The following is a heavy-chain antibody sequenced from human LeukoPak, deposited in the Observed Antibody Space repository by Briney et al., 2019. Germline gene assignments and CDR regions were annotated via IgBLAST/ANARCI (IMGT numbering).Heavy chain of an antibody. D-gene: IGHD5-12*01. J-gene: IGHJ4*02. CDR1: GGTFSSYA. CDR2: IIPIFGTA. V-gene: IGHV1-69*01. CDR3: ASLWGSKQVATEG. Sequence: ASVKVSCKDSGGTFSSYAIIWVRQAPGQGLEWMGGIIPIFGTANYAQKFQGRVTITADESTSTAYMELSSLRSEDTAVYYCASLWGSKQVATEGWGQGTLVTVSS.